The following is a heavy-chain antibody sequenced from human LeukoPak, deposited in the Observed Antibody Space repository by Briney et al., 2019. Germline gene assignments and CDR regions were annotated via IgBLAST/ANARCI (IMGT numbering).Heavy chain of an antibody. CDR2: IYYSGST. CDR3: ARQTGSGLFSLP. CDR1: GGPIGSSSYY. Sequence: SETLSLTCTVSGGPIGSSSYYWGWIRQPPGKGLEWIGSIYYSGSTNYNASLKSRVTISVDTSKNQFSLKLSSVTAADTAVYYCARQTGSGLFSLPGGQGTLVTVSS. D-gene: IGHD3-10*01. V-gene: IGHV4-39*01. J-gene: IGHJ4*02.